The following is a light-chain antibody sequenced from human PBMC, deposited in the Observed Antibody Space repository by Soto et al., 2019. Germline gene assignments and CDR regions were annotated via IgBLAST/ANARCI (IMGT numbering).Light chain of an antibody. Sequence: EIFLTQSPATLSLSPWEIATLSWRASQSVSSYLAWYQQKPGQAPRLLIYDASNRATGIPARSSGSGSGTDFTLTISSLEPEDFAVYYCQQRSNWPATFGQGTKVDIK. CDR3: QQRSNWPAT. CDR1: QSVSSY. V-gene: IGKV3-11*01. CDR2: DAS. J-gene: IGKJ1*01.